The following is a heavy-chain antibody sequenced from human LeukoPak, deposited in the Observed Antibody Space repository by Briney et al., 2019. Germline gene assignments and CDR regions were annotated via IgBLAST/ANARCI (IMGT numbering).Heavy chain of an antibody. J-gene: IGHJ4*02. CDR2: IYYSGST. Sequence: SETLSLTCTVSSGAISSYYWSWIRQPPGKGLEWIGYIYYSGSTNYNPSLKSRVTISVDTSKNQFSLRLSSVTAADTAVYYCARVVVGAADNWGQGTLVTVSS. V-gene: IGHV4-59*01. D-gene: IGHD2-15*01. CDR1: SGAISSYY. CDR3: ARVVVGAADN.